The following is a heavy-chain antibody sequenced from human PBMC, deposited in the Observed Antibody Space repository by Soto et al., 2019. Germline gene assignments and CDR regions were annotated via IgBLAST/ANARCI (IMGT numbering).Heavy chain of an antibody. V-gene: IGHV3-48*02. CDR1: GFIFSDYT. D-gene: IGHD6-13*01. CDR3: ARDHGGSTWFVGVYYFFGMDV. Sequence: EVQLVESGGDLVQPGGSLRLSCAASGFIFSDYTMTWVRQAPGRGLEFVSHIRSRGDAIFYAESVKGRFTVSRDNAKNSLCLQMNSLRDDDTAVYFWARDHGGSTWFVGVYYFFGMDVWGQGTAVTVSS. CDR2: IRSRGDAI. J-gene: IGHJ6*02.